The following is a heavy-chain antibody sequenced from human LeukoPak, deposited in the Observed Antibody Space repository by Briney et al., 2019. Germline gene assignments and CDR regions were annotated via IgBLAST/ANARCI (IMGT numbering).Heavy chain of an antibody. CDR1: GGSIGGYF. D-gene: IGHD2-21*01. J-gene: IGHJ4*02. Sequence: SETLSLTCTVSGGSIGGYFWSWLRQPPGKGLEWVGWIFYNGNTNYNSSLKSRLTMSVDASKNQFYLKLNSVTAADTAVYYCARYSSDHDGRHFEFWGQGILVTVSS. CDR2: IFYNGNT. V-gene: IGHV4-59*01. CDR3: ARYSSDHDGRHFEF.